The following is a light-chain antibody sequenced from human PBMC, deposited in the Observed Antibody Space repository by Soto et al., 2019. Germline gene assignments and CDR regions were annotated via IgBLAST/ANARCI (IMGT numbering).Light chain of an antibody. CDR2: AAS. Sequence: DIQLTQSPSFLSASVGDRVIITCRACQDISSYLAWYQQRPGKVPRFLTHAASTLQSGVPSRFSAAGSGTTFTLTISSLQPEDIATYYCQQLNRFPRTFGQGTKVEV. J-gene: IGKJ1*01. CDR3: QQLNRFPRT. V-gene: IGKV1-9*01. CDR1: QDISSY.